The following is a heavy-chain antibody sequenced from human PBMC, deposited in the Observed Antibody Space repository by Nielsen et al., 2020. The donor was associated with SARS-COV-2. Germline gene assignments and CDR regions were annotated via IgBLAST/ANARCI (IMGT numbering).Heavy chain of an antibody. CDR1: GFTFNNYA. Sequence: GGSLRLSCAASGFTFNNYAMHWVRQAPGKGLEWMTIISYDGSNEHYADSVKGRFNISRDNSKNMVYLQMNSLKPEDTAVYYCARETLDYTSSFVDYWGQGTLVTVSS. CDR2: ISYDGSNE. CDR3: ARETLDYTSSFVDY. V-gene: IGHV3-30*01. J-gene: IGHJ4*02. D-gene: IGHD2-2*02.